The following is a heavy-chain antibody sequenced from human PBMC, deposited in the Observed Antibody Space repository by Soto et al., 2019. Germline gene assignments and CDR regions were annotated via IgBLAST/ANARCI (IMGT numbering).Heavy chain of an antibody. J-gene: IGHJ1*01. CDR2: INAGNGNT. CDR1: VYTFTSYA. V-gene: IGHV1-3*01. CDR3: ASLTGPLVY. Sequence: XSVKASCKASVYTFTSYAMHWVRQAPGQRPEWMGWINAGNGNTKYSQKFQGRVTITRDTSASTAYMELSSLRSEDTAVYYCASLTGPLVYWGQGSLVTVSS. D-gene: IGHD3-9*01.